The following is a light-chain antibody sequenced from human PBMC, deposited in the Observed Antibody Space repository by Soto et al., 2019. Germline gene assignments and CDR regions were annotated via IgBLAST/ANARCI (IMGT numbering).Light chain of an antibody. V-gene: IGKV1-5*01. CDR1: QNIGRW. Sequence: EIQMTHSPATLSASVLDRVTITFLASQNIGRWLAWYHQKPGKAPKLLIYDASHLKSGVPSRFSGSGSGTELTLTISSLQPDDFAMYYCQQYQSYSRTFGQGTKV. CDR2: DAS. CDR3: QQYQSYSRT. J-gene: IGKJ1*01.